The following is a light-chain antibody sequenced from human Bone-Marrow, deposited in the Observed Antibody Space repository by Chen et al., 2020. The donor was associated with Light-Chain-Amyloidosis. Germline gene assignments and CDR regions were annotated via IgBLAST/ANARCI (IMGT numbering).Light chain of an antibody. CDR1: NIGSTS. Sequence: SYVLTQPSSVSVAPGQTATIACGGNNIGSTSVHWYQQTPGQAPLLVVYDDSDRPSGIPERLSGCNCGTTATLTISRVEAGDEATYYCQVWDRSSDRPVFGGGTKLTVL. V-gene: IGLV3-21*02. CDR3: QVWDRSSDRPV. J-gene: IGLJ3*02. CDR2: DDS.